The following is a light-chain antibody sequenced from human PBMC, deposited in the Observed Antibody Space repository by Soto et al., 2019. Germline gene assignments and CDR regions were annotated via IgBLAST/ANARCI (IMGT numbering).Light chain of an antibody. Sequence: DVVMTQSPLSLPVTLGQPASISCRSSHSLVYSDGNTYLSWFQQRPGQSPRRLLYKVSNRDSGVPDRFSGSGSGTSFTLKISRVEAEDVGVYYCMQGTHWPLTFGQGTKVVIK. CDR2: KVS. CDR3: MQGTHWPLT. J-gene: IGKJ1*01. CDR1: HSLVYSDGNTY. V-gene: IGKV2-30*01.